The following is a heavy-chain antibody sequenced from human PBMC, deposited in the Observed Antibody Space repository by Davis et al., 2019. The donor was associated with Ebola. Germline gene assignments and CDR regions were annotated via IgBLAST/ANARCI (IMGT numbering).Heavy chain of an antibody. D-gene: IGHD6-13*01. J-gene: IGHJ4*02. CDR3: ARDLSFTSSSSN. V-gene: IGHV1-69*13. Sequence: SVKVSCKASGGTFSSYAISWVRQAPGQGLEWMGGIIPIFGTANYAQKFQGRVTITADESTSTAYMELSSLRSKDTAVYYCARDLSFTSSSSNWGQGTLVTVSS. CDR1: GGTFSSYA. CDR2: IIPIFGTA.